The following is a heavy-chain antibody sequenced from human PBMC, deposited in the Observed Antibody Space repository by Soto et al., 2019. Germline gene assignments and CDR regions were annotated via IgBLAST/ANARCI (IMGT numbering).Heavy chain of an antibody. J-gene: IGHJ5*02. Sequence: QVQLVQSGAEVKKPGSSVKVSCKASGGTFSRYTINWVRQAPGQGLEWMGRIIPIAAIANYTQKFQGRVTITVDKSSTTAYMELSSLRSDDTAVYYCARGSTIFRGAPSWFAPWGQGTLVTVSS. CDR2: IIPIAAIA. D-gene: IGHD3-10*01. V-gene: IGHV1-69*02. CDR3: ARGSTIFRGAPSWFAP. CDR1: GGTFSRYT.